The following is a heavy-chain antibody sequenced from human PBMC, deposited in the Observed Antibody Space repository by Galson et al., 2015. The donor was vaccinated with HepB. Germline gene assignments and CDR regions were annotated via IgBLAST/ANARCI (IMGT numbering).Heavy chain of an antibody. CDR2: IYSGGST. Sequence: SLRLSCAASGFTFSNAWMSWVRQAPGRGLEWVSVIYSGGSTYYADSVKGRFTISRDNSKNTLYLQMNSLRAEDTAVYYCARDGYSSGWYWFDPWGQGTLVTVSS. J-gene: IGHJ5*02. D-gene: IGHD6-19*01. V-gene: IGHV3-66*01. CDR3: ARDGYSSGWYWFDP. CDR1: GFTFSNAW.